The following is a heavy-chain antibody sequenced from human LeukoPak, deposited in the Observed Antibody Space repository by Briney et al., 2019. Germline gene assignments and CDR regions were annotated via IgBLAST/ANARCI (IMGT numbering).Heavy chain of an antibody. CDR2: IKGDGSST. CDR1: GFTFSGYY. CDR3: ARDNSPGWFDP. Sequence: GGSLRLSCAASGFTFSGYYMHWVRQAPGKGLVWVSRIKGDGSSTSYADSVEGRFTISRDNAKNTLYLQMNSLRAEDTAIYYCARDNSPGWFDPWGQGTLVTVSS. V-gene: IGHV3-74*01. J-gene: IGHJ5*02. D-gene: IGHD4-11*01.